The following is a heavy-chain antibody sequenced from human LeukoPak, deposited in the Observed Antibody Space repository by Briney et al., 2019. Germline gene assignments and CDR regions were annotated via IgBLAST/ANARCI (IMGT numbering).Heavy chain of an antibody. CDR1: GYTFTSYY. V-gene: IGHV1-46*01. CDR2: INPSGGST. D-gene: IGHD3-9*01. J-gene: IGHJ3*02. Sequence: ASVKVSCKASGYTFTSYYMHWVRQAPGQGLEWMGIINPSGGSTSYAQKFQGRVTITADESTSTAYMELSSLRSEDTAVYYCARGLYDILTSGFAFDIWGQGTMVTVSS. CDR3: ARGLYDILTSGFAFDI.